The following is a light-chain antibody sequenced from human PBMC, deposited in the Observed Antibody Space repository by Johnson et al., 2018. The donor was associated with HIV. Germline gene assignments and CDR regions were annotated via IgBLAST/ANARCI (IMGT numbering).Light chain of an antibody. V-gene: IGLV1-51*01. CDR3: GTWNSSQVV. Sequence: QSVLTQPPSVSAAPGQKVTISCSGSSSNIGNNYVSWYQQLPGTAPKPLIHDNNKRPPGILTRFLGPKLGTYATLAITGSQTGDEADYYGGTWNSSQVVFGTGTKVTVL. J-gene: IGLJ1*01. CDR1: SSNIGNNY. CDR2: DNN.